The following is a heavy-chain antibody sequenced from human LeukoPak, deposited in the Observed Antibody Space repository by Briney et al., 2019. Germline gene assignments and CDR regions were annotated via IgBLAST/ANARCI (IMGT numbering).Heavy chain of an antibody. V-gene: IGHV1-46*01. CDR3: ARGGGPSGTRGVIVRGLDY. CDR1: GNTFTRYY. Sequence: GASVNVSCKASGNTFTRYYMHWVRQAPGQGLEWMGIINPSGGSTSYAQKFQGRVTMTRDTSKNQFSLKLSSVTAADTAVYYCARGGGPSGTRGVIVRGLDYWGQGTLVTVSS. CDR2: INPSGGST. D-gene: IGHD3-10*01. J-gene: IGHJ4*02.